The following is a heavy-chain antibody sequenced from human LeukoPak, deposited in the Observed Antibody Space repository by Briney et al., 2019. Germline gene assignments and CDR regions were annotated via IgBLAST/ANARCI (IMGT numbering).Heavy chain of an antibody. Sequence: SETLSLTCTVSGGSISSYYWSWIRQPPGKGLEWIGYIYYSGSTNYNPSLKSRVTISVDTSKNQFSLKLSSVTAADTAVYYCAREELPGAFDIWGQGTMVTASS. CDR1: GGSISSYY. CDR2: IYYSGST. CDR3: AREELPGAFDI. D-gene: IGHD1-26*01. J-gene: IGHJ3*02. V-gene: IGHV4-59*01.